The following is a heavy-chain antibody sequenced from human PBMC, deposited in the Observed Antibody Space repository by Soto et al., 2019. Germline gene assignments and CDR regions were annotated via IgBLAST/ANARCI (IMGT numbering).Heavy chain of an antibody. V-gene: IGHV3-21*01. CDR2: ISSSSSYI. CDR1: GFTFSSYS. J-gene: IGHJ6*02. Sequence: PGGSLRLSCAASGFTFSSYSMNWVRQAPGKGLEWVSSISSSSSYIYYADSVKGRFTISRDNAKNSLYLQMNSLRAEDTAVYYCARDDRSSIPISKYGMDVWGQGTTVTVYS. CDR3: ARDDRSSIPISKYGMDV. D-gene: IGHD3-3*01.